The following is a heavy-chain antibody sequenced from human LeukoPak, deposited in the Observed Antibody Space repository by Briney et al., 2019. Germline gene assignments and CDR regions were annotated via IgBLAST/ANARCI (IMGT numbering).Heavy chain of an antibody. CDR2: ISVYNGNT. CDR3: ARDRTVRTFDI. CDR1: GYSFTTYG. D-gene: IGHD4-11*01. V-gene: IGHV1-18*01. J-gene: IGHJ3*02. Sequence: ASVKVSCKAPGYSFTTYGITWVRQAPGQGLEWMGWISVYNGNTNYAPKLQDRVTLTTDTSTSTAYMELRSLRSDDTAVYYCARDRTVRTFDIWSQGTMVTVSS.